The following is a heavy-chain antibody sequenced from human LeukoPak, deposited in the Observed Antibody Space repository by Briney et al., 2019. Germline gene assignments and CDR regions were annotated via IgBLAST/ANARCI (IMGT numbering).Heavy chain of an antibody. V-gene: IGHV1-69*13. CDR2: IIPIFGTA. D-gene: IGHD5-24*01. CDR1: GGTFSSYT. J-gene: IGHJ6*02. CDR3: ARVALGRRWLQTSYYYGMDV. Sequence: SVKVSCKASGGTFSSYTISWVRQAPGQGLEWMGGIIPIFGTANYAQKFQGRVTITADESTSTAYMELSSLRSEDTAVYYCARVALGRRWLQTSYYYGMDVWGQGTTVTVSS.